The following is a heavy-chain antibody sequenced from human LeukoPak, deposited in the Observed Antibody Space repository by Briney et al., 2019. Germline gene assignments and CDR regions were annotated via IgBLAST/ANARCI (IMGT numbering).Heavy chain of an antibody. Sequence: PGGSLTHSCAASGFTFSKYWILWVRQAPGKGLESVSRINTDGTVTTYAGSVKGRFTVSRDNADNTMFLQMNRVRDEETAVYYCATNQWLARPPDFWGQGTPVTVSS. CDR2: INTDGTVT. CDR1: GFTFSKYW. D-gene: IGHD6-19*01. J-gene: IGHJ4*02. V-gene: IGHV3-74*01. CDR3: ATNQWLARPPDF.